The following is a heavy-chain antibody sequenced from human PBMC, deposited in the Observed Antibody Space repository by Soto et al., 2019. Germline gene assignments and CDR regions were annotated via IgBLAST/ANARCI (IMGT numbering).Heavy chain of an antibody. CDR3: ARSLTEGYCTITGCYTRPLYGMDV. CDR2: INPNSGDT. V-gene: IGHV1-2*02. CDR1: GYTFSGYY. J-gene: IGHJ6*02. Sequence: ASVKVSCKASGYTFSGYYIHWLRQAPGQGLEWMGWINPNSGDTNYAQKFQDRVTVTRDTPTSTAYMELSRLTSDDTAVYYCARSLTEGYCTITGCYTRPLYGMDVWGQGTTVTVSS. D-gene: IGHD2-2*02.